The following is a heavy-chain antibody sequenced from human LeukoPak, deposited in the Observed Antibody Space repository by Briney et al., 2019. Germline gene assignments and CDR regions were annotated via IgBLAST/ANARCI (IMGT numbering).Heavy chain of an antibody. V-gene: IGHV3-7*01. Sequence: GGSLTLSCAVSGLTFSSSWMDWVRQAPGKGLEWVASINPDGNKKYSADSVKGRFTISRDNAENSLYLQMNSLRVEDTAFYYCARDLAYSRLDYWGQGMLVTVSS. J-gene: IGHJ4*02. CDR2: INPDGNKK. CDR3: ARDLAYSRLDY. D-gene: IGHD5-18*01. CDR1: GLTFSSSW.